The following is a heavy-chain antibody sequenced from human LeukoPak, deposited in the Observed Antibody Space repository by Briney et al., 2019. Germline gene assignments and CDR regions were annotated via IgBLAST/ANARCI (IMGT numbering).Heavy chain of an antibody. Sequence: SETLSLTCTVSGGSISSYYLSWLRQPAGKGLEWIGRIYTSGSTNYNPSLKSRVTMSVDTSKNQFSLKLSSVTAADTAVYYCARLNYDILTGYYTSAYYGMDVWGQGTTVTVSS. CDR3: ARLNYDILTGYYTSAYYGMDV. CDR1: GGSISSYY. CDR2: IYTSGST. V-gene: IGHV4-4*07. J-gene: IGHJ6*02. D-gene: IGHD3-9*01.